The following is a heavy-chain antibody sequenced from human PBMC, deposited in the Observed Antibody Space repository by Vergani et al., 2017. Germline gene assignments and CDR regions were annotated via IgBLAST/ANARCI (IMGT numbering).Heavy chain of an antibody. V-gene: IGHV3-30-3*01. CDR2: ISYDGSNK. Sequence: QVQLVESGGGVVQPGRSLRLSCAASGFTFSSYAMHWVRQAPGKGLEWVAVISYDGSNKYYADSVKGRFTISRDNSKNTLYLQMNSLRAEDTAVYYCARDREAAGTFDYWGQGTLVTVSS. CDR3: ARDREAAGTFDY. D-gene: IGHD6-13*01. J-gene: IGHJ4*02. CDR1: GFTFSSYA.